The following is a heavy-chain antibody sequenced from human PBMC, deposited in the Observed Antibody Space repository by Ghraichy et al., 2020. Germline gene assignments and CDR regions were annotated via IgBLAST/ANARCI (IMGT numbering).Heavy chain of an antibody. V-gene: IGHV4-34*01. Sequence: SQTLSLTCAVYGGSFSGYYWSWIRQPPGKGLEWIGEINHSGSTNYNPSLKSRVTISVDTSKNQFSLKLSSVTAADTAVYYCARNYDFWSGYYGYWGQGTLVTVSS. J-gene: IGHJ4*02. CDR3: ARNYDFWSGYYGY. CDR1: GGSFSGYY. CDR2: INHSGST. D-gene: IGHD3-3*01.